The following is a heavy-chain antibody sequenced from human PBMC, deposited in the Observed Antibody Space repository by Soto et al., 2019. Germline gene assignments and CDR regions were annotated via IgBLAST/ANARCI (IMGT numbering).Heavy chain of an antibody. CDR3: ARAGDYRGYYYGMDV. V-gene: IGHV3-64*01. J-gene: IGHJ6*02. Sequence: EVPLVESGGGLVQPGGSLRLSCAASGFTFSRYAMHWVRQAPGKGLEYVSANANSVKGRFTISRDNSKNTLYLQMGSLRAEDMAVYYCARAGDYRGYYYGMDVWGQGTTVTVSS. CDR1: GFTFSRYA. D-gene: IGHD4-17*01.